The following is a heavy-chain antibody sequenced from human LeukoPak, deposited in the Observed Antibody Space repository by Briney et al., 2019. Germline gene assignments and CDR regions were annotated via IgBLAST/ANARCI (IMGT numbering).Heavy chain of an antibody. CDR1: GFTFDDYA. J-gene: IGHJ4*02. V-gene: IGHV3-21*01. Sequence: GRSLRLSCAASGFTFDDYAMHWVRQAPGKGLEWVSSISSSSSYIYYADSVKGRFTISRDNAKNSLYLQMNSLRAEDTAVYCCAREGRYFDWLYEYYFDYWGQGTLVTVSS. CDR2: ISSSSSYI. CDR3: AREGRYFDWLYEYYFDY. D-gene: IGHD3-9*01.